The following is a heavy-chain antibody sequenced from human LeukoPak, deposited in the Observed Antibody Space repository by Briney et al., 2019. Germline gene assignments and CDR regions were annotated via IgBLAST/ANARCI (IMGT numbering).Heavy chain of an antibody. V-gene: IGHV3-23*01. CDR3: ARTPTMTSPPFDY. CDR1: GFTFSSYA. D-gene: IGHD4-17*01. Sequence: GGSLRLSCAASGFTFSSYAMSWVRQAPGKGLEWVSAISGSGGSTYYADSVKGRFTISRDNSKNTLSLQMNSLRAEDTAVYYCARTPTMTSPPFDYWGQGTLVTVSS. J-gene: IGHJ4*02. CDR2: ISGSGGST.